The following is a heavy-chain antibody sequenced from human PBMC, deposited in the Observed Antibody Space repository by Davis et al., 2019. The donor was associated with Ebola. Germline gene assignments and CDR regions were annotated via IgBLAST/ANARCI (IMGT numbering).Heavy chain of an antibody. Sequence: GESLKISCAASGFTFSSYSMNWVRQAPGKGLEWVAVISYDGSNKYYADSVKGRFTISRDNSKNTLYLQMNSLRAEDTAVYYCARGDSIFDYWGQGTLVTVSS. CDR2: ISYDGSNK. CDR1: GFTFSSYS. J-gene: IGHJ4*02. V-gene: IGHV3-30*03. D-gene: IGHD4-11*01. CDR3: ARGDSIFDY.